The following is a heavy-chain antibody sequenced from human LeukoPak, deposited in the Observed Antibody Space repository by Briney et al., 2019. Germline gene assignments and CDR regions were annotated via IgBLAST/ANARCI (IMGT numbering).Heavy chain of an antibody. D-gene: IGHD3-3*01. Sequence: SETLSLTCTVSGGSIISSSYYWGWIRQPPGKGLEWIGSIYYSGNTYYNPSLKSRVTISADTSNNQFYVKLRSVTAADTAVYYCARLWSGLRPPDYWGQGTLVTVSS. J-gene: IGHJ4*02. V-gene: IGHV4-39*01. CDR3: ARLWSGLRPPDY. CDR2: IYYSGNT. CDR1: GGSIISSSYY.